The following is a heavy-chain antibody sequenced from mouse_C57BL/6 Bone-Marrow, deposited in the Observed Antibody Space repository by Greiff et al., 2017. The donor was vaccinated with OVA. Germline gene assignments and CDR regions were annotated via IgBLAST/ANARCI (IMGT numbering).Heavy chain of an antibody. V-gene: IGHV1-18*01. Sequence: VQLQQSGPELVKPGASVKIPCKASGYTFTDYNMDWVKQSHGKSLEWIGDINPNNGGTIYNQKFKGKATLTVDKSSSTAYMELRSLTSEDTAVYYCARFSYSNYWYFDVWGTGTTVTVSS. CDR2: INPNNGGT. J-gene: IGHJ1*03. CDR1: GYTFTDYN. CDR3: ARFSYSNYWYFDV. D-gene: IGHD2-5*01.